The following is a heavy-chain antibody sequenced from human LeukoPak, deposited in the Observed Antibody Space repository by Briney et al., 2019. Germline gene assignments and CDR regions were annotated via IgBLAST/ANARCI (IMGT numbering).Heavy chain of an antibody. CDR3: ARINYRAFSI. CDR2: IYGDGST. D-gene: IGHD4-11*01. J-gene: IGHJ3*02. V-gene: IGHV3-66*01. Sequence: GGSLRLSCVASAFTVSTNYMIWGRQAPGKGLEWVSLIYGDGSTYYADSVKGRVTISRDNSKNTVFLQMNSLRAEDTALYYCARINYRAFSIWGQGTMVTVSS. CDR1: AFTVSTNY.